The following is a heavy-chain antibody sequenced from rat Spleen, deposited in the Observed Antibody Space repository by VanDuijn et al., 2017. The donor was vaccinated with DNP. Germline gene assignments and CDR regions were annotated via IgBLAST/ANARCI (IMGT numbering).Heavy chain of an antibody. V-gene: IGHV4-2*01. CDR3: VRESFGVDY. CDR2: INKDSRTI. CDR1: GFNFNDYW. J-gene: IGHJ2*01. Sequence: EVKLVESGGGLVQPGRSLKLSCAASGFNFNDYWMGWVRQAPGKGLEWIAEINKDSRTIKYTPSLKEKLTISRDNAQKIMYLQMSKLGSEDTAIYYCVRESFGVDYWGQGVMVTVSS. D-gene: IGHD4-3*01.